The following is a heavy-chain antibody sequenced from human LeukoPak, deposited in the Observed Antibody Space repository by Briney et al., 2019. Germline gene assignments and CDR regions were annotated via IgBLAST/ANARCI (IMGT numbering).Heavy chain of an antibody. Sequence: SETLSLTCAVYGGSFSGYYWSWIRQPPGKGLEWIGEINRSGSTNYNPSLKSRVTISVDTSKNQFSLKLSSVTAADTAVYYCTGVVPSFYYMDVWGKGTTVTVS. CDR2: INRSGST. V-gene: IGHV4-34*01. CDR1: GGSFSGYY. D-gene: IGHD2-15*01. CDR3: TGVVPSFYYMDV. J-gene: IGHJ6*03.